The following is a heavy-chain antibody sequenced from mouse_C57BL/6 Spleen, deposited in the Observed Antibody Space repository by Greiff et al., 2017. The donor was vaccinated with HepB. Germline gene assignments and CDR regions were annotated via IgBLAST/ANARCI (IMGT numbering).Heavy chain of an antibody. J-gene: IGHJ1*03. CDR2: INYDGSST. D-gene: IGHD1-1*01. CDR3: AAKGAYYYGSSYRYFDV. Sequence: EVQVVESEGGLVQPGSSMKLSCTASGFTFSDYYMAWVRQVPEKGLEWVANINYDGSSTYYLDSLKSRFIISRDNAKNILYLQMSSLKSEDTATYYCAAKGAYYYGSSYRYFDVWGTVTTVTVSS. CDR1: GFTFSDYY. V-gene: IGHV5-16*01.